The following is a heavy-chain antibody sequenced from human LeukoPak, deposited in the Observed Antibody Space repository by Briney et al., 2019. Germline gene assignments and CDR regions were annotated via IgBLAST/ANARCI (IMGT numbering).Heavy chain of an antibody. V-gene: IGHV1-8*03. J-gene: IGHJ4*02. CDR2: MNPNSGNT. D-gene: IGHD5-18*01. Sequence: ASVKVSCKASGYTFTGYYIDWVRQAPGQGLEWMGWMNPNSGNTSYAQTFQGRATITRNTSITTAYMELSSLRSEDTAVYYCARHGGYSYGVDYWGQGTLATVSS. CDR3: ARHGGYSYGVDY. CDR1: GYTFTGYY.